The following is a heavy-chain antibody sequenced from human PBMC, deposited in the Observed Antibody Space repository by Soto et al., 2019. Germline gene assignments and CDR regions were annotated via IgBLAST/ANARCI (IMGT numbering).Heavy chain of an antibody. J-gene: IGHJ4*02. CDR3: ASGSGWYVDCFDY. CDR2: ISSSGSTI. D-gene: IGHD6-19*01. V-gene: IGHV3-11*01. Sequence: PGGSLRLSCAASGFTFSDYYMSWIRQAPEKGLEWVSYISSSGSTIYYADSVKGRFTISRDNAKNSLYLQMNSLRAEDTAVYYCASGSGWYVDCFDYWGQGTLVTVSS. CDR1: GFTFSDYY.